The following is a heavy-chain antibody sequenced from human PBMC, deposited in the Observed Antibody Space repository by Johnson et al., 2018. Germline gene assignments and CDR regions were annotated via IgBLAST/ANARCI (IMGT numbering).Heavy chain of an antibody. Sequence: QVQLVESGGGVVQPGRSLRLSCETSGFTFSNFGMHWVRQSPGKGLEWVAFIRYDGSQKYEDSVKGRSTISRDNSKSTLYLQMNSVRVGDTAGYYGARVRSQYCSGGSCYGLDAWGQGTSVTVSS. J-gene: IGHJ6*02. CDR2: IRYDGSQK. V-gene: IGHV3-33*01. D-gene: IGHD2-15*01. CDR3: ARVRSQYCSGGSCYGLDA. CDR1: GFTFSNFG.